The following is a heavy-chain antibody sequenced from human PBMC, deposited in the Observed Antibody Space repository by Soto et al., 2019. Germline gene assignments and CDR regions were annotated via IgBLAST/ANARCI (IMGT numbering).Heavy chain of an antibody. D-gene: IGHD3-3*01. J-gene: IGHJ6*04. CDR1: GGSFSGYY. CDR3: ARGRYYDFWSGYYLYYYGMDV. CDR2: INHSGST. V-gene: IGHV4-34*01. Sequence: PSETLSLTCAVYGGSFSGYYWSWIRQPPGKGLEWIGEINHSGSTNYNPSLKSRVTISVDTSKNQFSLKLSSVTAADTAAYYCARGRYYDFWSGYYLYYYGMDVWGKGTTVTVS.